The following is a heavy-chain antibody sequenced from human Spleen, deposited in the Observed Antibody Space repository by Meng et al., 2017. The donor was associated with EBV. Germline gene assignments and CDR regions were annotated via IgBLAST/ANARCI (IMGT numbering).Heavy chain of an antibody. CDR3: ASESGRGYTPDY. Sequence: QGQLSDYVAVEKRHEAEVKVSCKTAKCPVTSDAMSWMQHAREQGRDWIGGLIPMLGAPNYAQKFHDRVTIIADKSTSTHYMELSSLRSDYTAVYYCASESGRGYTPDYWGRGTLVTVSS. J-gene: IGHJ4*02. D-gene: IGHD3-10*01. CDR2: LIPMLGAP. CDR1: KCPVTSDA. V-gene: IGHV1-69*06.